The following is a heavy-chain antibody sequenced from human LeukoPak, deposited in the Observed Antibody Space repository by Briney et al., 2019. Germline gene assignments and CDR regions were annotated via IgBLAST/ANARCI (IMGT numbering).Heavy chain of an antibody. D-gene: IGHD4-17*01. CDR3: AGARHGDYRWDY. Sequence: DSLKISCKDSGYSFTNYWIGWVRQMPGKGLEWMGIIHSADSNTKYSPSFQGQVTISADKSISTAYLQWSGLKASDTAMYYCAGARHGDYRWDYWGQGTLVTVST. CDR1: GYSFTNYW. CDR2: IHSADSNT. V-gene: IGHV5-51*01. J-gene: IGHJ4*02.